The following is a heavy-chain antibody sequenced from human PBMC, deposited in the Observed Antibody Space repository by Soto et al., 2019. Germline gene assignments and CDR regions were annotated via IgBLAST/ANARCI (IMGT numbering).Heavy chain of an antibody. V-gene: IGHV3-74*01. CDR3: VREVCIGGLCKVFDY. D-gene: IGHD2-15*01. J-gene: IGHJ4*02. CDR1: GFTFSSYW. CDR2: IDGVGTVI. Sequence: EVHLVESGGDLVQPGGSLRLSCAASGFTFSSYWMHWARQAPGKGLVWLSSIDGVGTVIPHADSVKGRFTVSRDNAKNTLCLQMNSLRAEDTAVYYCVREVCIGGLCKVFDYWGQGTPVTVSS.